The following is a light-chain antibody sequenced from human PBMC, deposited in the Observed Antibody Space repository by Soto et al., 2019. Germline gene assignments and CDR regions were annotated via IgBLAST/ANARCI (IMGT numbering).Light chain of an antibody. V-gene: IGLV2-11*01. CDR3: CSYAGSCSCV. CDR1: SSDVGGYNY. Sequence: QSALTQPRSVSGSPGQSVTISCTGTSSDVGGYNYVSWYQQHPGKAPKLMIYEVSKRPSGVPDRFSGSKSGNTASLTISGLQAEDEADYYCCSYAGSCSCVFGTGTKLTVL. J-gene: IGLJ1*01. CDR2: EVS.